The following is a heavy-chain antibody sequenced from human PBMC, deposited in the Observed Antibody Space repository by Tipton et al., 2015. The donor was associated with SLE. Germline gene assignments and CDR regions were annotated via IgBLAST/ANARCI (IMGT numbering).Heavy chain of an antibody. CDR2: ITAGNGNT. CDR3: ARDAGGQWLVTHYMDV. CDR1: GYTFTSFA. V-gene: IGHV1-3*01. J-gene: IGHJ6*03. D-gene: IGHD6-19*01. Sequence: QLVQSGPEVKKPGASVKVSCKASGYTFTSFAIHWVRQDPGQRLEWMGWITAGNGNTKYSRKFQDRLTISRDTSANTAYMELSSLRSEDTALYYCARDAGGQWLVTHYMDVWGNGTTVTVSS.